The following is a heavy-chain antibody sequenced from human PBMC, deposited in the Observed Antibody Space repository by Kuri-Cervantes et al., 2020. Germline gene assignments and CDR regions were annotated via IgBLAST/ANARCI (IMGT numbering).Heavy chain of an antibody. CDR2: INHIGST. Sequence: SETLSLTCAVYGGSFSGYYWSWIRQPPGKGLEWIGEINHIGSTNYNPSLKSRVTISVDTSKNQFSLKLSSVTAADTAVYYCARNVFSFDYWGQGTLVTVSS. J-gene: IGHJ4*02. V-gene: IGHV4-34*01. CDR3: ARNVFSFDY. CDR1: GGSFSGYY.